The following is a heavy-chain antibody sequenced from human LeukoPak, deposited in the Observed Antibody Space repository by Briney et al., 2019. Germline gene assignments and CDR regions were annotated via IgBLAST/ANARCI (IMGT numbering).Heavy chain of an antibody. J-gene: IGHJ5*02. CDR2: MYPTSGDT. CDR3: ARGYRRFHH. CDR1: GYTFTDYI. Sequence: ASARVSCKPSGYTFTDYISNRVSQAPGQRPEWMGRMYPTSGDTANAQTFQSRVTLTRKTATSTAYTYRRTLTSEDTAVYCCARGYRRFHHWGQGTLVTVSS. D-gene: IGHD3-16*02. V-gene: IGHV1-8*01.